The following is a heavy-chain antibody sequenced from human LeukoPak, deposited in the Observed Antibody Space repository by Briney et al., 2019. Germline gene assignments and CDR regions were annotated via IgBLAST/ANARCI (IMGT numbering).Heavy chain of an antibody. CDR1: GFPFKNYG. Sequence: GSLRLSCAASGFPFKNYGMNWVRQAPGKGLEWIGEINHSGSTNYNPSLKSRVTISVDTSKNQFSLKLSSVTAADTAVYFCARLYCTRTSCKLDYWGQGNLVTVSS. D-gene: IGHD2-2*01. CDR2: INHSGST. V-gene: IGHV4-34*01. CDR3: ARLYCTRTSCKLDY. J-gene: IGHJ4*02.